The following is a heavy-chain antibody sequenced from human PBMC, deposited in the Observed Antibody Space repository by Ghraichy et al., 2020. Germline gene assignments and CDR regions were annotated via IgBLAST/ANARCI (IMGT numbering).Heavy chain of an antibody. CDR3: ARGAYYFHC. CDR2: IKQDGSEK. J-gene: IGHJ4*02. CDR1: VFTFSNYW. V-gene: IGHV3-7*01. D-gene: IGHD2-21*01. Sequence: GGARRLSGAASVFTFSNYWMSWVRQAPGKGLEWVANIKQDGSEKYYVDSVKGRFTISRDNARNSLYLQMNTLRAEDTAVYYCARGAYYFHCWGQGALVTVSS.